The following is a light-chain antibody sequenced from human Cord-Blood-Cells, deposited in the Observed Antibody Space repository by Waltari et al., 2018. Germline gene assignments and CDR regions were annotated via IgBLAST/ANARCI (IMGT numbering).Light chain of an antibody. J-gene: IGLJ2*01. CDR2: DVS. Sequence: QSALTQPASVSESPGQSITISCPGTSSDAGGYNYVSWYQQHPGKAPKLMIYDVSNRPSGVSNRFSGSKSGNTASLTISGLQAEDEADYYCSSYTSSSTVFGGGTKLTVL. V-gene: IGLV2-14*01. CDR1: SSDAGGYNY. CDR3: SSYTSSSTV.